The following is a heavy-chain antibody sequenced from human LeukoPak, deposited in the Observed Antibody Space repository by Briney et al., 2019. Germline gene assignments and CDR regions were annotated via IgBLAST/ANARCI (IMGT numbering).Heavy chain of an antibody. CDR1: GFTFSSHA. CDR3: ANEIRPNDY. J-gene: IGHJ4*02. CDR2: ISISGDTT. D-gene: IGHD4-17*01. V-gene: IGHV3-23*01. Sequence: GGSLRLSCGASGFTFSSHAMTWVRQAPGKGLEWVSAISISGDTTYYADAVKGRFTISRDNSKNTVYLQMNSLRAEDTAVYYCANEIRPNDYWGQGTLVTVSS.